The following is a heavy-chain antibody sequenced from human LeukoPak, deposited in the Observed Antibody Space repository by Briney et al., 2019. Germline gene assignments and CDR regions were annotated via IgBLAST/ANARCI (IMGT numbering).Heavy chain of an antibody. J-gene: IGHJ6*03. CDR2: ISAYNGNT. CDR1: GYTFTSYG. D-gene: IGHD1-1*01. CDR3: ARAGYNWNDDFYYYYYMDV. V-gene: IGHV1-18*01. Sequence: GASVKVSCKASGYTFTSYGISWVRQAPGQGLEWMGWISAYNGNTNYAQKLQGRVTMTTDTSTSTAYMELRSLRSDDTAVYYCARAGYNWNDDFYYYYYMDVWGKGTTVTVSS.